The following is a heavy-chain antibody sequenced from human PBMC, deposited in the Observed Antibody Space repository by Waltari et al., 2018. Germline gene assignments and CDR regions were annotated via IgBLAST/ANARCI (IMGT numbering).Heavy chain of an antibody. V-gene: IGHV4-34*01. Sequence: QVQLQQWGAGLLKPSETLSLTCSVYGGSCSGYYWSWIRQPPGPELEWIGEINHSGSTNYTPYLKSRVTISVDTSKNQFSLKLSSVTAADTAVYYCAREGSSGYPYNWFDPWGQGTLVTVSS. J-gene: IGHJ5*02. CDR3: AREGSSGYPYNWFDP. D-gene: IGHD6-19*01. CDR2: INHSGST. CDR1: GGSCSGYY.